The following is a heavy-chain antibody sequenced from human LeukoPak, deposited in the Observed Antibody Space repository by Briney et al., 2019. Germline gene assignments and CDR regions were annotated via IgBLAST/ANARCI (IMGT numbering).Heavy chain of an antibody. Sequence: PSETLSLTCTVSGGSISSYYWSWIRQPPGKGLEWIGEINHSGSTNYNPSLKSQVTISVDTSKNQFSLKLSSVTAADTAVYYCARASGGTWIQLWLRYWGQGTLVTVSS. J-gene: IGHJ4*02. CDR2: INHSGST. CDR3: ARASGGTWIQLWLRY. D-gene: IGHD5-18*01. CDR1: GGSISSYY. V-gene: IGHV4-34*01.